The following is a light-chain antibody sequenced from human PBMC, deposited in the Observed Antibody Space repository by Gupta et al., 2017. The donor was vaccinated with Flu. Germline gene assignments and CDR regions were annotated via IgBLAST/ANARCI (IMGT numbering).Light chain of an antibody. CDR2: WTS. J-gene: IGKJ2*01. Sequence: IVMTQSPDSLAVSLGERAAINCVSSQPILYSSNSRNSLAWYQQKPGQPPKLLIYWTSTRESGVPDRFSGSGSGTSFTLTINSLQAEDEAVYYCQQHYTTPYTFGQGTKLEIK. V-gene: IGKV4-1*01. CDR3: QQHYTTPYT. CDR1: QPILYSSNSRNS.